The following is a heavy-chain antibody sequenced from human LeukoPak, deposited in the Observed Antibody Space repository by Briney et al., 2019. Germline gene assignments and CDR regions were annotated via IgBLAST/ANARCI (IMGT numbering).Heavy chain of an antibody. D-gene: IGHD7-27*01. Sequence: SETLSLTCSVSGGSISNYFWTWLRQPPGKALEWIGYIYSSGSTFYNPSLKSRVTISVDSSKNRFSLKLSTVTAADTAVYYCARRPTGDPKFDYWGQGTLVTVSS. V-gene: IGHV4-59*08. CDR1: GGSISNYF. CDR3: ARRPTGDPKFDY. J-gene: IGHJ4*02. CDR2: IYSSGST.